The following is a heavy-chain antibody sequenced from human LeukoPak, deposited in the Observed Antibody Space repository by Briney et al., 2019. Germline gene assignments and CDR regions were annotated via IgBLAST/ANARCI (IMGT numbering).Heavy chain of an antibody. J-gene: IGHJ4*02. Sequence: GGSLRLSCAASGFTFSSYSMNWVRQAPGKGLEWVSSISSSSSYIYYADPVKGRFTISRDNAKNSPYLQMNSLRAEDTAVYYCARDPHYDSSGYYYYFDYWGQGTLVTVSS. D-gene: IGHD3-22*01. CDR2: ISSSSSYI. CDR3: ARDPHYDSSGYYYYFDY. V-gene: IGHV3-21*01. CDR1: GFTFSSYS.